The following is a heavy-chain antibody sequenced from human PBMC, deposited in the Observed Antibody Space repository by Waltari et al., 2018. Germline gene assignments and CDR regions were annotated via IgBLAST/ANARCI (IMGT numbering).Heavy chain of an antibody. CDR3: ARDSRGGLFFDY. CDR2: IFSDGRT. CDR1: GLTASRNY. J-gene: IGHJ4*02. Sequence: EVQLVESGGGFIQSGGSLRLSCAASGLTASRNYMSWVRQAPGKGLGWVSVIFSDGRTYYADSVKGRFTISRDNSKNTLYLQINSLRAEDTAVYYCARDSRGGLFFDYWGQGTLVTVSS. V-gene: IGHV3-53*01.